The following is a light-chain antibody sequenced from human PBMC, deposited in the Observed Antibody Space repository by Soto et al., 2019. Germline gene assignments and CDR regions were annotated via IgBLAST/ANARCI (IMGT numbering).Light chain of an antibody. CDR2: DVS. Sequence: QSALTQPASVSGSPGQSITISCTGTSSDVVGYNYVSWYQQHPGKAPKLMIYDVSNRPSGVSNRFSGSKSANTASLTISGLQAEDEADYYCSSHTSSSTSYVFGTGTKLTVL. V-gene: IGLV2-14*01. CDR3: SSHTSSSTSYV. J-gene: IGLJ1*01. CDR1: SSDVVGYNY.